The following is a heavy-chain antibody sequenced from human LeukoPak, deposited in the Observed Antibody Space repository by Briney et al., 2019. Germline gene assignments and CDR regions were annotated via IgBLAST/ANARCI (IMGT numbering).Heavy chain of an antibody. D-gene: IGHD3-10*01. Sequence: GGSLRLSCAASGFTFSSYAMSWVRQAPGKGLEWVSAISGSGGSTYYADSVKGRFTISRDNSKNTLYLQMNSLRAEDTAVYYCAKGEYYYGSGMVDYWGQGTLVTVSS. J-gene: IGHJ4*02. CDR2: ISGSGGST. CDR1: GFTFSSYA. CDR3: AKGEYYYGSGMVDY. V-gene: IGHV3-23*01.